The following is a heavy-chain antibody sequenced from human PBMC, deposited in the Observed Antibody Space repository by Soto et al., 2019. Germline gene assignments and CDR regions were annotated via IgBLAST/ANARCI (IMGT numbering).Heavy chain of an antibody. V-gene: IGHV4-4*02. CDR1: GYSIAGSNL. Sequence: PSETLSLTCAVSGYSIAGSNLWSWVHQPPGKGLEWIGEIYHTGSTHYKPSLASRVTISVDTSKKQFSLELNSVTAADTAVYYCAREVWDVVRYFDYWGKGILVTVSS. CDR2: IYHTGST. J-gene: IGHJ4*02. D-gene: IGHD1-26*01. CDR3: AREVWDVVRYFDY.